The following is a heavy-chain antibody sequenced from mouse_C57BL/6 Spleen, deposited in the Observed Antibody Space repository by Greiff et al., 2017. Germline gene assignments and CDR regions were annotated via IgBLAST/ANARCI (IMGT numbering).Heavy chain of an antibody. CDR1: GYTFTDYY. V-gene: IGHV1-19*01. CDR3: ARSYSNYPMDY. D-gene: IGHD2-5*01. CDR2: INPYNGGT. J-gene: IGHJ4*01. Sequence: EVQLQQSGPVLVKPGASVKMSCKASGYTFTDYYMNWVKQSHGKSLEWIGVINPYNGGTSYNQKFKGKATLTVDKSSSTAYMELNSLTSEDSAVYYCARSYSNYPMDYWGQGTSVTVSS.